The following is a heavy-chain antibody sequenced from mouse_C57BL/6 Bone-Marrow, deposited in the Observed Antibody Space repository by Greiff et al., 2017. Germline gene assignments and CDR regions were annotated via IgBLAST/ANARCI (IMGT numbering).Heavy chain of an antibody. CDR3: ARSEEYDDYTMDY. CDR2: MHPKGGSP. J-gene: IGHJ4*01. Sequence: QVQLQQPGAELVKPGASVKLSCKASGYTFTNYWMHWVKQRPGQGLEWIGMMHPKGGSPDYNEKFQSEATLSVDKSSRTAYMELSRLTSEDSAVYYGARSEEYDDYTMDYWGQGTAVTVTS. CDR1: GYTFTNYW. V-gene: IGHV1-64*01. D-gene: IGHD2-12*01.